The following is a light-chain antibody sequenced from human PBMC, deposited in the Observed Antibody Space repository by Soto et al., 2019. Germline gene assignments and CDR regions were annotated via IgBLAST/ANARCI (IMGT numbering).Light chain of an antibody. CDR2: EVS. J-gene: IGLJ1*01. CDR1: SSDVGGYNY. Sequence: ALTQPASVSGSPGQSITISCTGTSSDVGGYNYVSWYQQHPGKAPELMIYEVSNRPSGVSNRFSGSKSGNTASLTISGLQAEDEADYYCSSYTSSSTLVFGTGTKSPS. V-gene: IGLV2-14*01. CDR3: SSYTSSSTLV.